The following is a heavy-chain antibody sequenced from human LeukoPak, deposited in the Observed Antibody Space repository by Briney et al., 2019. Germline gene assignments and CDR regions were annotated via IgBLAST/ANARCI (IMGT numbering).Heavy chain of an antibody. Sequence: PGGSLRLSCAASGFTFSSYGMHWVRQAPGKGLEWVAVIWYDGSNKYYADSVKGRFTISRDNSKNTLYLQMNSQRAEDTAVYYCAKDSYDFWSGPETDYYYYYMDVWGKGTTVTVSS. J-gene: IGHJ6*03. CDR3: AKDSYDFWSGPETDYYYYYMDV. CDR2: IWYDGSNK. CDR1: GFTFSSYG. D-gene: IGHD3-3*01. V-gene: IGHV3-33*06.